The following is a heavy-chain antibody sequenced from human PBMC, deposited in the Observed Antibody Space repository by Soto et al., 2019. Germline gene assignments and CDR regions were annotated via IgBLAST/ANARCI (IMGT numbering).Heavy chain of an antibody. D-gene: IGHD6-13*01. J-gene: IGHJ4*02. CDR1: GFTFSSYA. CDR3: AKAPGIYSSSWFLY. V-gene: IGHV3-23*01. CDR2: LSGSGGST. Sequence: EVQLLESGGGLVQPGGSLRLSCAASGFTFSSYAMSWVRQAPGKGLEWVSALSGSGGSTYYADAVKGRFTISRDNSKNTLYLQMTSLRADDTAVYYCAKAPGIYSSSWFLYWGQGTLVTVSS.